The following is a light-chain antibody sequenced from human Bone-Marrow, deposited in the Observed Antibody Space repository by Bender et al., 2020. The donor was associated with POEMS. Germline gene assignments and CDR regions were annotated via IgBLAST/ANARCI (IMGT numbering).Light chain of an antibody. J-gene: IGLJ1*01. CDR2: EDP. CDR1: SRDVGNFNL. Sequence: QSALTQPASVSGSLGQSITISCTGSSRDVGNFNLVSWYQRHSGKAPKVIIYEDPPRPPGVPDRFSGSRSGNTASLTVSGLQAADEADYYCSSYAGSIDFDIYGTGTRV. V-gene: IGLV2-8*01. CDR3: SSYAGSIDFDI.